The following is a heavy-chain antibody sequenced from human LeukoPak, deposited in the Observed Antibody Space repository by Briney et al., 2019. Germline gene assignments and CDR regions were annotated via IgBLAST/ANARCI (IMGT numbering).Heavy chain of an antibody. CDR2: ISADGSST. Sequence: GRSLRLSCAASGFTFSIYYMHWVRHAPGKGLVWVTRISADGSSTLYADSVKGRFTISSDNAKNTLYLKMNSLRAEDTAVYYGATANSGLDVWGQGTTVTVSS. V-gene: IGHV3-74*01. D-gene: IGHD1-1*01. CDR1: GFTFSIYY. CDR3: ATANSGLDV. J-gene: IGHJ3*01.